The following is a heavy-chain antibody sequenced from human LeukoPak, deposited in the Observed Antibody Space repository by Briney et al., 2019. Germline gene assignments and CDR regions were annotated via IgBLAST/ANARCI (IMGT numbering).Heavy chain of an antibody. CDR3: ARVWDDYYYMDV. CDR1: GGSISSYY. D-gene: IGHD1-26*01. V-gene: IGHV4-59*01. J-gene: IGHJ6*03. Sequence: SETLSLTCTVSGGSISSYYWSWIRQPPGKGLEWIGYIYYSGSTNYNPSLKGRVTISVDTSKNQFSLKLSSVTAADTAVYYCARVWDDYYYMDVWGKGTTVTVSS. CDR2: IYYSGST.